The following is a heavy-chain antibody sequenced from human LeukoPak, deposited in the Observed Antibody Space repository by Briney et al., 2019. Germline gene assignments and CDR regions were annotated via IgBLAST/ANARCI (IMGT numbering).Heavy chain of an antibody. CDR2: ISYDGSNK. CDR3: AAWQNRLFDY. V-gene: IGHV3-30-3*01. CDR1: GFTFSSYA. Sequence: GGSLRLSCAASGFTFSSYAMHWVRQAPGKGLEWVAVISYDGSNKYYADSVKGRFTISRDNSKNTLYLQMNSLRAEDTAVYYCAAWQNRLFDYWGQGTLVTVSS. D-gene: IGHD2/OR15-2a*01. J-gene: IGHJ4*02.